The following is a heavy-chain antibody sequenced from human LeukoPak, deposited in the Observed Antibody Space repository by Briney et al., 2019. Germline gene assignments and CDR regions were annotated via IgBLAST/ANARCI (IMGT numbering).Heavy chain of an antibody. Sequence: ASVKVSCKASGGTFSSYAISWVRQAPGQGLEWMGWINTNSGGTNFAQKFQGRVTMTRDTSTSTVYMELSSLRSEDTAVYYCAGPRLNSGEQWLPPEERAFDIWGQGTMVTVSS. CDR2: INTNSGGT. J-gene: IGHJ3*02. CDR1: GGTFSSYA. D-gene: IGHD6-19*01. V-gene: IGHV1-8*02. CDR3: AGPRLNSGEQWLPPEERAFDI.